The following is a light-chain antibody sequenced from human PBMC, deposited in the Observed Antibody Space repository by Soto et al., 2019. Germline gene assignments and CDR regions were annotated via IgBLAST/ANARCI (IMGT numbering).Light chain of an antibody. CDR1: QAISSW. V-gene: IGKV1-5*03. CDR3: QHYNSYSVA. J-gene: IGKJ4*02. CDR2: KAS. Sequence: DIQLTQSHSSLSGSVGERVTIXCRASQAISSWLAWYQQKPEKAPKFLIYKASTLKSGVPSRFSGSGSETEFTLTISSLQPDDFATYYCQHYNSYSVAFGGGTKVDIK.